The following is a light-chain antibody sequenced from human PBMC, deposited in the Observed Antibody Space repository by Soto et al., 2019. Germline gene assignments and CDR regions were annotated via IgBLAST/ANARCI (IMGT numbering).Light chain of an antibody. J-gene: IGLJ2*01. Sequence: QSVLTQPPSASGTPGQRVTISCSGSSSNIESNYVYWYQQLPGTAPKLLIYRNNQRPSGVPDRFSGSKSGTSAFLAISGLRSEDEADYYCAAWDDSLGSVVFGGGTKLTVL. CDR1: SSNIESNY. CDR2: RNN. CDR3: AAWDDSLGSVV. V-gene: IGLV1-47*01.